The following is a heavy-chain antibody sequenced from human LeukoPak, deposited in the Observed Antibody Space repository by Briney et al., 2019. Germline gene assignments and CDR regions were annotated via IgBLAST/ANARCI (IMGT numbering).Heavy chain of an antibody. Sequence: SETLSLTCTVSGVSISSSSYYWGWIRQPPGKGLEWIGSIYYSGSTYYNPSLKSRVTISVDTSKNQFSLKLSSVTAADTAVYYCARRLLWFGESIDYWGQGTLVTVSS. CDR1: GVSISSSSYY. CDR2: IYYSGST. D-gene: IGHD3-10*01. J-gene: IGHJ4*02. V-gene: IGHV4-39*01. CDR3: ARRLLWFGESIDY.